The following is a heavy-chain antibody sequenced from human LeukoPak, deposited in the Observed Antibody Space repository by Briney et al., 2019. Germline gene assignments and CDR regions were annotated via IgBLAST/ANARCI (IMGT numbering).Heavy chain of an antibody. V-gene: IGHV3-66*01. CDR1: GFTVSGSY. D-gene: IGHD6-19*01. Sequence: GSLRLSCAASGFTVSGSYMSWVRQAPGMGLEWVSIIYSGGSTFYADSVKGRFTISRDNSKNTLYLQMNSLKAEDTAVYYCARSAAGRLISDLRGQGTLVAVSS. CDR3: ARSAAGRLISDL. CDR2: IYSGGST. J-gene: IGHJ5*02.